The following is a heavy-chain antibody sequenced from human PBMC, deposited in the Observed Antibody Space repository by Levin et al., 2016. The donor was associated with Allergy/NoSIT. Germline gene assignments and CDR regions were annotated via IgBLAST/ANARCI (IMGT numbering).Heavy chain of an antibody. V-gene: IGHV4-38-2*01. J-gene: IGHJ2*01. CDR1: GYSISRGYH. Sequence: SETLSLTCAVSGYSISRGYHWGWVRQAPGKGLEWIGSIYHSGNTYYNPSLWSRVTISVDTSKNQFSLQLRSLTAADTAVYYCALGGGKYYWYFDPWGRGTLVSVSS. D-gene: IGHD3-16*01. CDR3: ALGGGKYYWYFDP. CDR2: IYHSGNT.